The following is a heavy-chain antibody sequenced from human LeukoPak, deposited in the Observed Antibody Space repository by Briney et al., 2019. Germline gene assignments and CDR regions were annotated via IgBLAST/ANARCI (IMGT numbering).Heavy chain of an antibody. Sequence: GGSLRLSCAASGFTFSSYGMHWLRQAPGKALEWLAVIWYDGSNKYYADSVKGRFTISRDNSKNTLYLQMNSLRAEDTAVYYCVTTLANWGQGTLVTVSS. J-gene: IGHJ4*02. CDR3: VTTLAN. CDR2: IWYDGSNK. V-gene: IGHV3-33*01. CDR1: GFTFSSYG. D-gene: IGHD2-15*01.